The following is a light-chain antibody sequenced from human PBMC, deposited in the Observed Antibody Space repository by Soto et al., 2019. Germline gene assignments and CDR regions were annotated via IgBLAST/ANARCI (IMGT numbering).Light chain of an antibody. CDR1: QSISSW. Sequence: DIQMTQSPSTLSASLGDRVTITCRASQSISSWLAWYQQKPGKAPKLLIYKASSLESGVPPRFSGSGSGTEFTLTISSLQPDDFATYYCQQYNSNLQTFGQGTKVDIK. CDR2: KAS. CDR3: QQYNSNLQT. V-gene: IGKV1-5*03. J-gene: IGKJ1*01.